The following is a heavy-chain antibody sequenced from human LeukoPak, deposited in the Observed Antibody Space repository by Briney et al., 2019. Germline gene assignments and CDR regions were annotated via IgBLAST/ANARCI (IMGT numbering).Heavy chain of an antibody. Sequence: PSETLSLTCAVYGGSFSGYYWSWIRQPPGKGLEWIGEINHSGSTNYNPPLKSRVTISVDTSKNQFSLKLSSVTAADTAVYYCASSPYGSGRVFHYWGQGTLVTVS. D-gene: IGHD3-10*01. V-gene: IGHV4-34*01. CDR3: ASSPYGSGRVFHY. CDR2: INHSGST. J-gene: IGHJ4*02. CDR1: GGSFSGYY.